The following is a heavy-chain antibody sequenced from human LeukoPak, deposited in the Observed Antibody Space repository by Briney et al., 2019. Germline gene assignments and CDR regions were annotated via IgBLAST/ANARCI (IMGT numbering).Heavy chain of an antibody. D-gene: IGHD3-10*01. CDR3: ARGDSYYYYYGMDV. J-gene: IGHJ6*02. V-gene: IGHV1-24*01. Sequence: ASVKVSCKVSGYTLTELSMHWVRQAPGKGLEWMGGFDPEDGETIYAQKFQGRVTMTEDTSTDTAYMELSSLRSEDTAVYYCARGDSYYYYYGMDVWGQGTTVTVSS. CDR2: FDPEDGET. CDR1: GYTLTELS.